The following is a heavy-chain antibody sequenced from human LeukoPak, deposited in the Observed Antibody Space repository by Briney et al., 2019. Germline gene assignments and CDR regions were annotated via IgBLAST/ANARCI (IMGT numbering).Heavy chain of an antibody. CDR3: AKPGSYYVNPYYYYYMDV. Sequence: GGSLRLSCAASGFTFSSYGMHWVRQAPGKGLEWVAFIRYDGSNKYYADSVKGRFTISRDNSKNTLYLQMNSLRAEDTAVYYCAKPGSYYVNPYYYYYMDVWGQGTLVTVSS. D-gene: IGHD1-26*01. CDR1: GFTFSSYG. J-gene: IGHJ6*03. V-gene: IGHV3-30*02. CDR2: IRYDGSNK.